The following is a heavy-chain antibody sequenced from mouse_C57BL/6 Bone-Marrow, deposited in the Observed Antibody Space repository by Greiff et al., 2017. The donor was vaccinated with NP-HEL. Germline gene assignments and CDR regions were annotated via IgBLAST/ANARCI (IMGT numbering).Heavy chain of an antibody. D-gene: IGHD4-1*01. Sequence: EVQLVESGGGLVQPGGSLKLSCAASGFTFSDYYMYWVRQTPEKRLEWVAYISNGGGSTYYPDTVKGRFTISRDNAKNNLYLQMSHLKSEDTAMYYCARDVLGRDYWGQGTTLTVSS. V-gene: IGHV5-12*01. CDR2: ISNGGGST. CDR1: GFTFSDYY. CDR3: ARDVLGRDY. J-gene: IGHJ2*01.